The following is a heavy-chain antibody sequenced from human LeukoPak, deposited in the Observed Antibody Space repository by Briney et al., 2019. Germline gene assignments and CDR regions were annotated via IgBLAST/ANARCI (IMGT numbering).Heavy chain of an antibody. CDR2: VYFDGTT. CDR1: SDPFTNYF. CDR3: ARLTVGLYFDA. Sequence: SETLSLTCSVSSDPFTNYFWSWARQPPGKGLEWIGYVYFDGTTNYNPSLMSRVTISVNATKNQFSLRLNSVTALDTAVYFCARLTVGLYFDAWGQGALVTVSA. J-gene: IGHJ4*02. V-gene: IGHV4-59*08. D-gene: IGHD2-21*02.